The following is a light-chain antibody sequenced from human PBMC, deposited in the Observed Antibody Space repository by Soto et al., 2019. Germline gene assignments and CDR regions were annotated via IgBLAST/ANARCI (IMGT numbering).Light chain of an antibody. Sequence: QSVLTQAPSASGTPGPRVTISCSGSSSNIGVNYVYWYQQVPGTAPKLLVFDDNQRPSGVPDRFSDSKSGTSAFLAIRGLRSEDEADYYWAAWDNRMSGRVFGGGTKLTVL. CDR1: SSNIGVNY. V-gene: IGLV1-47*02. J-gene: IGLJ3*02. CDR3: AAWDNRMSGRV. CDR2: DDN.